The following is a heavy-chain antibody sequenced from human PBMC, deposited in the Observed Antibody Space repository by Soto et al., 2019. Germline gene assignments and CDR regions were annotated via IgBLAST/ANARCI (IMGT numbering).Heavy chain of an antibody. CDR3: ARAGRRYSSAWYEDY. V-gene: IGHV4-4*02. CDR2: IYHSGST. CDR1: GDSISRSYW. D-gene: IGHD6-19*01. Sequence: SETLSLTCAVSGDSISRSYWWSWVRQFPGKGLEWIGEIYHSGSTIYNPSLQSRVTLSVDKSKNEFSLKLSSVTAADTAVYYCARAGRRYSSAWYEDYWGQG. J-gene: IGHJ4*02.